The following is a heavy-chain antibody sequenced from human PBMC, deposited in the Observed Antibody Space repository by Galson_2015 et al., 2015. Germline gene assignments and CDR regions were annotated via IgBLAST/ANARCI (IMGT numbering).Heavy chain of an antibody. J-gene: IGHJ5*02. V-gene: IGHV3-21*01. Sequence: SLRLSCAASGFTFSSYSMNWVRQAPGKGLEWVSSISSSSSYIYYADSVKGRFTISRDNAKNSLYLQMNSLRAEDTAVYYCARADGASYCGGDCYSNWFVPWGQGTLVTVSS. CDR1: GFTFSSYS. D-gene: IGHD2-21*01. CDR2: ISSSSSYI. CDR3: ARADGASYCGGDCYSNWFVP.